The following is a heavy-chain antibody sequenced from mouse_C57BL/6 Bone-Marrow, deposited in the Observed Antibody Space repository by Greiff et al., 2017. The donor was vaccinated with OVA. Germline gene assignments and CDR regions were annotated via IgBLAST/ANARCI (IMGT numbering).Heavy chain of an antibody. CDR1: GFTFSSYA. V-gene: IGHV5-4*03. D-gene: IGHD2-2*01. J-gene: IGHJ2*01. CDR3: ALLWFSFDY. CDR2: ISDGGSYT. Sequence: EVKLMESGGGLVKPGGSLKLSCAASGFTFSSYAMSWVRQTPEKRLEWVATISDGGSYTYYPDNVKGRFTISRDNAKNNLYLQISHLKSEDTAMYYCALLWFSFDYWGQGTTLTVSS.